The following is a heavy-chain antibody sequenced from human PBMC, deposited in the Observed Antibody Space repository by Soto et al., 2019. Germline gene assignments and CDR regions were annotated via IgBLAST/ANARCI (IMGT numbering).Heavy chain of an antibody. V-gene: IGHV1-18*01. CDR3: ARDWVGYCSSTSSRTGVGCYYYGMDV. CDR1: GYTFTSYG. Sequence: QVQLVQSGAEVEKPGASVKVSCKASGYTFTSYGISWVRQAPGQGLEWMGWISAYNGNTNYAQKLQGRVTMTTDTSTSTAYMELRSLRSDDTAVYYCARDWVGYCSSTSSRTGVGCYYYGMDVWGQGTTVTVSS. J-gene: IGHJ6*02. D-gene: IGHD2-2*03. CDR2: ISAYNGNT.